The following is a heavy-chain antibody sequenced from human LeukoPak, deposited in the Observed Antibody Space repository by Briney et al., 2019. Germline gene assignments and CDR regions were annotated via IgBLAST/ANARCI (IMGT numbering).Heavy chain of an antibody. CDR1: GYTFTSYD. J-gene: IGHJ4*02. V-gene: IGHV1-8*01. CDR3: ARGRPARGDSYSYF. Sequence: ASVKVSCKASGYTFTSYDINWVRQATGQGLEWMGWMNPNSGNTGYAQKFQGRATMTRNTSISTAYMELSSLRSEDTAVYYCARGRPARGDSYSYFWGQGTLVTVSS. CDR2: MNPNSGNT. D-gene: IGHD5-18*01.